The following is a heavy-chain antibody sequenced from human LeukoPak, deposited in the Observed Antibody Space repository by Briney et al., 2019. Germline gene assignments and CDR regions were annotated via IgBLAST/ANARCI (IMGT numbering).Heavy chain of an antibody. V-gene: IGHV4-34*01. CDR2: INHSGST. CDR1: GGSFSGYY. Sequence: SETLSLTCAVYGGSFSGYYWSWIRQPPGKGLEWIGEINHSGSTNYNPSLKSRVTISVDTSKNQFSLKLSSVTAADTAVYYCARGSNYDFWSGYYYYYYMDVWGKGTTVTVSS. D-gene: IGHD3-3*01. CDR3: ARGSNYDFWSGYYYYYYMDV. J-gene: IGHJ6*03.